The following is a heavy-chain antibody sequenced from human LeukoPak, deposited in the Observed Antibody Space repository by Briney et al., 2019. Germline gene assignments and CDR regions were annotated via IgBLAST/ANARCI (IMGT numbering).Heavy chain of an antibody. CDR1: GGSISSSSYY. V-gene: IGHV4-39*01. D-gene: IGHD1-26*01. Sequence: PSGTLSLTCTVSGGSISSSSYYWGWIRQPPGKGLEWIGSIYYSGSTYYNPSLKSRVTISVDTSKNQFSLKPSSVTAADTAVYYCARQRYSGSYYDYWGQGTLVTVSS. CDR2: IYYSGST. CDR3: ARQRYSGSYYDY. J-gene: IGHJ4*02.